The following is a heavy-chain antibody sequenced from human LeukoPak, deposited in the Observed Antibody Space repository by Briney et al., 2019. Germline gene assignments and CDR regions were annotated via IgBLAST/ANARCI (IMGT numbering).Heavy chain of an antibody. D-gene: IGHD4-17*01. V-gene: IGHV3-7*01. Sequence: GGSLRLSCAASGFTFNIYWMSWVRQAPGKGLEWVANIKQDGSEKYYVDSVKGRFTISRDNAKNSLNLQMNSLRAEDTAVYYCARDSTVTRFDYWGQGTLVTVSS. CDR1: GFTFNIYW. J-gene: IGHJ4*02. CDR3: ARDSTVTRFDY. CDR2: IKQDGSEK.